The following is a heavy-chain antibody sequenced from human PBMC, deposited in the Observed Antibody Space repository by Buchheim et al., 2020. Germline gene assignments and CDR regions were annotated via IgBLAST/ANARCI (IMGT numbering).Heavy chain of an antibody. D-gene: IGHD3-22*01. Sequence: EVQLLESGGGLVQPGGSLRLSCAASGFTFSNYAMIWVRQAPGQGLEWVSTIVASYDGTFFADSVKGRFFITSVSSTKPVSLHMSSLRVDDTAVYYCARGRSSGLVDYLDSWGLGTL. CDR3: ARGRSSGLVDYLDS. V-gene: IGHV3-23*01. CDR1: GFTFSNYA. J-gene: IGHJ4*02. CDR2: IVASYDGT.